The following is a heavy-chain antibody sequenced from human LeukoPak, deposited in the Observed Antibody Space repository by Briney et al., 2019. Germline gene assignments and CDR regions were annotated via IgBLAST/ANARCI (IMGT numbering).Heavy chain of an antibody. Sequence: GGSLRLSCAASGFTFSSYSMNWVSQAPGKGLEWVSSISSSSSSIYYADSAKGRFIISRDNAKNSLYLQMNSLRAEDTAVYYCARSLTIFGVVIGPFDYWGQGTLVTVSS. J-gene: IGHJ4*02. D-gene: IGHD3-3*01. CDR3: ARSLTIFGVVIGPFDY. CDR1: GFTFSSYS. CDR2: ISSSSSSI. V-gene: IGHV3-21*01.